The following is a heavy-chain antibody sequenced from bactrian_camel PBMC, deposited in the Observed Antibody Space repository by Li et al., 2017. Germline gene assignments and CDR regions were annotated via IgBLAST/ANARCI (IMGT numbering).Heavy chain of an antibody. CDR2: IDSDGIA. D-gene: IGHD1*01. CDR1: GYTDSSNY. J-gene: IGHJ4*01. CDR3: AADLVTDEPSLVEREYYY. V-gene: IGHV3S53*01. Sequence: HVQLVESGGGSVQAGGSLRLSCTASGYTDSSNYLGWLRQAPGKEREGVAAIDSDGIASYADSVKGRFTVSRDNANNTVNLMMNSLKPEDTATYYCAADLVTDEPSLVEREYYYWGQGTQVTVS.